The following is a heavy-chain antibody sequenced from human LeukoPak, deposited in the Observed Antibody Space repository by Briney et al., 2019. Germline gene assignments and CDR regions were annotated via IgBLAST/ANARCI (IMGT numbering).Heavy chain of an antibody. D-gene: IGHD2-2*01. CDR2: INHSGST. CDR3: ASHAPKYCSSTSCPGMYYFDY. CDR1: GGSFSGYY. Sequence: SETLSLTCAVYGGSFSGYYWSWIRQPPGKGLEWIGEINHSGSTNYNPSLKSRFTISLDKSKNQFSLKLSSVTAADTAVYYCASHAPKYCSSTSCPGMYYFDYWGQGTLVTVSS. J-gene: IGHJ4*02. V-gene: IGHV4-34*01.